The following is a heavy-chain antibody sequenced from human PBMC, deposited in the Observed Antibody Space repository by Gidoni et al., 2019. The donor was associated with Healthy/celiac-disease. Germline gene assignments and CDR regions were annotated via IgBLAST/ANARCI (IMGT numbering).Heavy chain of an antibody. J-gene: IGHJ4*02. CDR2: IKSKTDGGTT. V-gene: IGHV3-15*01. CDR1: GFTFSNAW. D-gene: IGHD6-13*01. Sequence: EVQLVESGGGLVKPGGSLRLSCAASGFTFSNAWMSWVRQAPGKGLGWVGRIKSKTDGGTTDYAAPVKGRFTISRDDSKNTLYLQMNSLKTEDTAVYYCTTDSGYSSSWYVLGGLGGHYFDYWGQGTLVTVSS. CDR3: TTDSGYSSSWYVLGGLGGHYFDY.